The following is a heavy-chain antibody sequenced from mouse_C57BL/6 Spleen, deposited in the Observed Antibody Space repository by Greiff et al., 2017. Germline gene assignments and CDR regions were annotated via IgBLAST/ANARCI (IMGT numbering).Heavy chain of an antibody. CDR3: ARFITTVVGYFDV. CDR2: IYWDDDK. J-gene: IGHJ1*03. CDR1: GFSLSTSGMG. Sequence: QVTLKESGPGILQSSQTLSLTCSFSGFSLSTSGMGVSWIRQPSGKGLEWLAHIYWDDDKRYNPSLKSRLTISKDTSRNQVFLKITSVDTADTATYYCARFITTVVGYFDVWGTGTTVTVSS. D-gene: IGHD1-1*01. V-gene: IGHV8-12*01.